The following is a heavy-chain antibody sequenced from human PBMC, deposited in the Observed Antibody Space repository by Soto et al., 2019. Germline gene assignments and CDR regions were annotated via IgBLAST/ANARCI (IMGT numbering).Heavy chain of an antibody. V-gene: IGHV6-1*01. CDR3: ARAQWLEFDY. Sequence: QTPSLPGAISRSTLSTKIDPGDCVRQSPSRGLEWLGRTYYRSKWYSDYAVSVKSRISFNADTSKNQFSLQLNSVTPEDTAVYYCARAQWLEFDYWGQGTKVTVSS. CDR2: TYYRSKWYS. D-gene: IGHD6-19*01. J-gene: IGHJ4*02. CDR1: RSTLSTKIDP.